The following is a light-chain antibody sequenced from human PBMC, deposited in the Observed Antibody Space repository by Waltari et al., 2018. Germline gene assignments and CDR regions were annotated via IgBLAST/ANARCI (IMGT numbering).Light chain of an antibody. V-gene: IGLV3-1*01. CDR2: QDS. CDR3: QTWDNTVV. CDR1: RLGDKY. Sequence: SYELTQPPSVSVSPGQTASITCSGDRLGDKYACWYQQKPGQSPVLVIYQDSRRPSGILERFSGSKSGNTATLSISGTQAMDEADYYWQTWDNTVVIGGGTKLTVL. J-gene: IGLJ2*01.